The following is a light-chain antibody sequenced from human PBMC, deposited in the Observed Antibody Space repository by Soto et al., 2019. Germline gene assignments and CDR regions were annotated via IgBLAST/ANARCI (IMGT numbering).Light chain of an antibody. CDR3: QQYYRTPRT. CDR2: WAS. Sequence: DIVMTQSPDSLAVSLGERATINCKTSQRVLYSSNNKYYLAWYQQKPGQPPKLLIYWASTPESGVPDRFSGSGCWTDFSLTISSLQAEDVAVYYCQQYYRTPRTFGGGTKVEIK. J-gene: IGKJ4*01. CDR1: QRVLYSSNNKYY. V-gene: IGKV4-1*01.